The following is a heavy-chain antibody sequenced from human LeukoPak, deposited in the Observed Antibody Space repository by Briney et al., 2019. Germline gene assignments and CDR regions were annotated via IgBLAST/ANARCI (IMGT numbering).Heavy chain of an antibody. Sequence: GGSLRLSCAASGFNFYMNAMTWVRQAPGKGLEWVSGISWNSGSIGYADSVKGRFTISRDNAKNSLYLQMNSLRAEDTALYYCAKCSRYFDWSVDYWGQGTLVTVSS. J-gene: IGHJ4*02. V-gene: IGHV3-9*01. CDR2: ISWNSGSI. CDR1: GFNFYMNA. CDR3: AKCSRYFDWSVDY. D-gene: IGHD3-9*01.